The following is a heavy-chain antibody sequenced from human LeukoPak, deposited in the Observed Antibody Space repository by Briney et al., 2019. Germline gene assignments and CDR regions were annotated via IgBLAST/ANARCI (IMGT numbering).Heavy chain of an antibody. V-gene: IGHV4-34*01. J-gene: IGHJ6*03. CDR2: INHSGST. CDR1: GGSFSGYY. CDR3: ARRGVVPAAMPGYYYYYYYMDV. D-gene: IGHD2-2*01. Sequence: SETLSLTCAVYGGSFSGYYWGWIRQPPGKGLEWIGEINHSGSTNYNPSLKSRVTISVDTSKNQFSLKLTSVTAADTAVYYCARRGVVPAAMPGYYYYYYYMDVWGKGTTVTVSS.